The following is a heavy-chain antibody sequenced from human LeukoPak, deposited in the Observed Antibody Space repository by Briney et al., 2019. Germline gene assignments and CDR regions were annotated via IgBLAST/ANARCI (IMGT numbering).Heavy chain of an antibody. D-gene: IGHD3-3*01. V-gene: IGHV3-30*18. CDR2: ISYDGSNK. J-gene: IGHJ3*02. Sequence: GGSLRLSCAASGFTFSSYGMRWVRQAPGKGLEWVAVISYDGSNKYYADSVKGRFTISRDNSKNTLYLQMNSLRAEDTAVYYCANLASGRDDAFDIWGQGTMVTVSS. CDR3: ANLASGRDDAFDI. CDR1: GFTFSSYG.